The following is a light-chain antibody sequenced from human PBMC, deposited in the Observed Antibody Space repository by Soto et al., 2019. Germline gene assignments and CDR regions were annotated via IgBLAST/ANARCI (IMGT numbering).Light chain of an antibody. CDR1: QNVTIN. Sequence: EILMTQSPATLSVSPGERASLSCRASQNVTINLAWYQQKPGQAPRLLIYAVSTRATGIPARFSGSGSGTEFTLTINSLQSEDFAVYYCQQYNNWPRTFGQGTKVDI. V-gene: IGKV3-15*01. CDR2: AVS. J-gene: IGKJ1*01. CDR3: QQYNNWPRT.